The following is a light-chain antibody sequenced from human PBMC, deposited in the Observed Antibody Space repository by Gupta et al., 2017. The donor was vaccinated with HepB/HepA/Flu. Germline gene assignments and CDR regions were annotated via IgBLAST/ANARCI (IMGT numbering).Light chain of an antibody. V-gene: IGLV1-51*02. CDR2: DNN. CDR3: GTWDSSLSAVYV. Sequence: IGNNYVSWYQHLSGTAPKLLIYDNNKRASGIPDRFSGSKSGTSATLGITGLQTGDEADYYCGTWDSSLSAVYVFGTGTKVTVL. J-gene: IGLJ1*01. CDR1: IGNNY.